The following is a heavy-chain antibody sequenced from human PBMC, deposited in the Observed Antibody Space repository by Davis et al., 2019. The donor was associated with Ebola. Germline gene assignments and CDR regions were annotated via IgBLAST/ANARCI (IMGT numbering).Heavy chain of an antibody. Sequence: GESLKISCAASGFTFSSYEMNWVRQAPGKGLEWVSYISSSGSTIYYADSVKGRFTISRDNAKNSLYLQMNNLRAEDTAVYYCARTPLYYDFWSGYFDYWGQGTLVTVSS. CDR1: GFTFSSYE. V-gene: IGHV3-48*03. D-gene: IGHD3-3*01. CDR3: ARTPLYYDFWSGYFDY. J-gene: IGHJ4*02. CDR2: ISSSGSTI.